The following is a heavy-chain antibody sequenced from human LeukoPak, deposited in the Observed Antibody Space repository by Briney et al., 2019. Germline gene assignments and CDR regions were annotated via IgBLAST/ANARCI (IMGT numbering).Heavy chain of an antibody. V-gene: IGHV3-48*02. CDR3: ARDRTENVVVIRADY. CDR1: GFTFSYYS. D-gene: IGHD3-22*01. J-gene: IGHJ4*02. Sequence: GGSLRLSCAVSGFTFSYYSMNWVRQAPGKGLEWVSYISSSGSTTYYADSVKGRFTVSRDNAKNSLYLQMNSLRDEDTAVYYCARDRTENVVVIRADYWGQGTLVTVSS. CDR2: ISSSGSTT.